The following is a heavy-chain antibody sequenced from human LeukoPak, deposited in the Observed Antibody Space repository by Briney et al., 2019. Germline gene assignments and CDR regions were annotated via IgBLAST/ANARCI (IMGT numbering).Heavy chain of an antibody. Sequence: GGSLRLSCAASGITFGNNWMHWVRQGPGKGLVWISRINSDGGGAIYADSVKGRFTISRDNAKNSLYLQMNSLRAEDTALYYCAKDIDGVVRAFDIWGQGTMVTVSS. CDR1: GITFGNNW. V-gene: IGHV3-74*01. CDR3: AKDIDGVVRAFDI. CDR2: INSDGGGA. D-gene: IGHD4-23*01. J-gene: IGHJ3*02.